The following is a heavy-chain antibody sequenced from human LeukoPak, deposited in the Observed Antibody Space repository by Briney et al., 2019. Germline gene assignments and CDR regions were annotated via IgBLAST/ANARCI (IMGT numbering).Heavy chain of an antibody. CDR3: ARDFAMVRGSAFDI. Sequence: GGSLRLSCAASGFAFSSYAMSWVRQAPGKGLEWVSAISGSGGSTYYADSVKGRFTISRDNAKNSLYLQMNSLRAEDTAVYYCARDFAMVRGSAFDIWGQGTMVTVSS. J-gene: IGHJ3*02. CDR1: GFAFSSYA. V-gene: IGHV3-23*01. CDR2: ISGSGGST. D-gene: IGHD3-10*01.